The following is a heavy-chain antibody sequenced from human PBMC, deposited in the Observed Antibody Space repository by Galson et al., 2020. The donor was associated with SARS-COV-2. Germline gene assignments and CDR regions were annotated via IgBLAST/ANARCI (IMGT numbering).Heavy chain of an antibody. CDR1: GFTFSNYG. V-gene: IGHV3-30*18. Sequence: GGSLRLSCAASGFTFSNYGMNWVRQPPGKGLEWVAIISYGGRSTYYADSVKGRFTISRDNSKSTVYLQMDSLRAEETAVYYCVKDLRYDVWSGRNEVDQWGQGTQVTVSS. D-gene: IGHD3-16*01. CDR2: ISYGGRST. J-gene: IGHJ4*02. CDR3: VKDLRYDVWSGRNEVDQ.